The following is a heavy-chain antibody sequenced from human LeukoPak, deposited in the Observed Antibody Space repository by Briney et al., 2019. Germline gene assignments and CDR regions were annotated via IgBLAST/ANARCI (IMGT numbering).Heavy chain of an antibody. V-gene: IGHV3-48*01. CDR2: ISSSCSTI. D-gene: IGHD5-12*01. CDR1: GFTFSSYS. CDR3: ARSVATNTRADY. J-gene: IGHJ4*02. Sequence: PGGSLRLSCAASGFTFSSYSMNWVRQAPGKGLEWVSYISSSCSTIYYADSVKGRFTISRDNAKNSLYLQMNSLRAEDTAVYYCARSVATNTRADYWGQGTLVTVSS.